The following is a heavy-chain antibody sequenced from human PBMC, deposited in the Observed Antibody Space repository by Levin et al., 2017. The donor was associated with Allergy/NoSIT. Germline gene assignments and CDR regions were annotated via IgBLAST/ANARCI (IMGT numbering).Heavy chain of an antibody. Sequence: PSETLSLTCTVSRGSITSPNHYWGWIRQPPGHGLEWVGSIYYDGNTYFNSSLGSRVAISLDTSKNQFTLNLNSVTAADTAVYYCATGRIQLWASWGQGVLVTVSS. CDR3: ATGRIQLWAS. CDR1: RGSITSPNHY. V-gene: IGHV4-39*01. D-gene: IGHD3-16*01. J-gene: IGHJ5*02. CDR2: IYYDGNT.